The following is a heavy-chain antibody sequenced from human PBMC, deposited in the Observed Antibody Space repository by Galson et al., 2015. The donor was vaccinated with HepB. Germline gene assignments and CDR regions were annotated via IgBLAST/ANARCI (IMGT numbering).Heavy chain of an antibody. CDR2: ISGSSGTI. D-gene: IGHD6-13*01. J-gene: IGHJ1*01. CDR3: AGLEQQRVRYHQNYFQH. Sequence: SLRLSCAASGFTFSSYSMNWVRQAPGKGLEWISYISGSSGTIYYADSVKGRFTISRNNAKNSLYLQMKSLRDDDTAVYYCAGLEQQRVRYHQNYFQHWGQGTLVTVSS. CDR1: GFTFSSYS. V-gene: IGHV3-48*02.